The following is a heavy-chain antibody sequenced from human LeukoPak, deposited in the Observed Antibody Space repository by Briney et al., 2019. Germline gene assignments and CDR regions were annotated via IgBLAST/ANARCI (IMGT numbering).Heavy chain of an antibody. V-gene: IGHV4-61*02. CDR1: GGSISSGSYY. CDR3: ARGWRKAEMATIREWFDP. J-gene: IGHJ5*02. D-gene: IGHD5-24*01. CDR2: IYTSGST. Sequence: SQTLSLTCTVSGGSISSGSYYWSWIRQPAGKGLEWIGRIYTSGSTNYNPSLKSRVTISVDKSKNQFSLKLSSVTAADTAVYYCARGWRKAEMATIREWFDPWGQGTLVTVSS.